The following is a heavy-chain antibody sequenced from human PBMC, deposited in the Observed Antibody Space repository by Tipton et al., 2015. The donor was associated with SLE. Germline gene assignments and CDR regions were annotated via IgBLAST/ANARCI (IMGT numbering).Heavy chain of an antibody. CDR1: GYSIRSCYY. V-gene: IGHV4-38-2*02. D-gene: IGHD1-1*01. CDR2: IYYIGST. CDR3: ARENWSFSHMDV. Sequence: TLSLTCAVSGYSIRSCYYWGWIRQPPGKGLEWIGSIYYIGSTNYNPPLKSRVTISLDTSRNQFSLKMTSVNAADTALYFCARENWSFSHMDVWGRGTTVTVSS. J-gene: IGHJ6*04.